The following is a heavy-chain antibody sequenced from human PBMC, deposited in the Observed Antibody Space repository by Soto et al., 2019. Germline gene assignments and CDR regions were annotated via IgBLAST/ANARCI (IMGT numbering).Heavy chain of an antibody. CDR2: ISYDGSNK. V-gene: IGHV3-30-3*01. CDR3: ARDADAFDI. J-gene: IGHJ3*02. CDR1: GFTFSSYA. Sequence: LRLSCAASGFTFSSYAMHWVRQAPGKGLEWVAVISYDGSNKYYADSVKGRLTISRDNSKDTLYLQMNSLRAEDTAVYYCARDADAFDIWGQGTMVTVSS.